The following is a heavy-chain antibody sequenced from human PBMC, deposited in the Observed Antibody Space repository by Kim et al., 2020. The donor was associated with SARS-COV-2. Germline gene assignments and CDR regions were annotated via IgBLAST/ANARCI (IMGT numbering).Heavy chain of an antibody. CDR3: ASRMYYGDY. V-gene: IGHV4-34*01. Sequence: GSTNYNPTPKSRVTISVDTSKNQFSLKLSSVTAADTAVYYCASRMYYGDYWGQGTLVTVSS. J-gene: IGHJ4*02. CDR2: GST. D-gene: IGHD2-8*01.